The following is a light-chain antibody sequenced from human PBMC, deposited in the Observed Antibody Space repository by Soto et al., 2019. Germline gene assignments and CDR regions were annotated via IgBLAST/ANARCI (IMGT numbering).Light chain of an antibody. Sequence: EIVMTQSPATLSLAAVEIAALSGRASQSVSRKLAWYQQTRGQAPRLLMYGASTRATGVPARFSGSGSGTESTLTISNLQSEDFAVYHCQQYDKWPRTFGQGTKVDIK. CDR2: GAS. J-gene: IGKJ1*01. V-gene: IGKV3-15*01. CDR1: QSVSRK. CDR3: QQYDKWPRT.